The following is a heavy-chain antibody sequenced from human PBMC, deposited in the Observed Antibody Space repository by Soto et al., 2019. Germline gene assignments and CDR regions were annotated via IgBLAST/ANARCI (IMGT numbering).Heavy chain of an antibody. CDR2: MSGSGATT. V-gene: IGHV3-23*01. Sequence: PGGSLRLSCAASGFTFSTYAMSWVRQSPGKGLEWVSAMSGSGATTHHADSVKGRFTISRDNSKNTMYLQMNSLGAEDTAVYYCAKGSYTNYNWFDPWGQGTLVTVSS. CDR1: GFTFSTYA. J-gene: IGHJ5*02. D-gene: IGHD2-8*01. CDR3: AKGSYTNYNWFDP.